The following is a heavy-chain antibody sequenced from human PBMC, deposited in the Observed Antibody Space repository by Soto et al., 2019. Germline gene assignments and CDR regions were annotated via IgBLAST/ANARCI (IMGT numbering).Heavy chain of an antibody. Sequence: SETLSLTCTVSGGSISSYYWSWIRQPPGKGLEWIGYIYYSGSTNYNPSLKSRVNISVDTSKNQFSLKLSSVTAADTAVYYCACFKLRVFGTTGTTSIILHWFDPWGQGTLVTVSS. CDR3: ACFKLRVFGTTGTTSIILHWFDP. CDR2: IYYSGST. V-gene: IGHV4-59*01. D-gene: IGHD1-1*01. CDR1: GGSISSYY. J-gene: IGHJ5*02.